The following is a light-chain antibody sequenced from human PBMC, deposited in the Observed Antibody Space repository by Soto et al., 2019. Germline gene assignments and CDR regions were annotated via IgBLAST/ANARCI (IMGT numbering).Light chain of an antibody. J-gene: IGLJ3*02. Sequence: QSVLTQPPSASGTPGQTVTISCSGNTSNIGSNTVNWYQQLPGAAPKLLIYRNNHRPSGVPDRFSGSKSGSSASLAISGLQSEDEADFYCAAWDDSLNGGVFGGGTKLTVL. CDR3: AAWDDSLNGGV. CDR2: RNN. CDR1: TSNIGSNT. V-gene: IGLV1-44*01.